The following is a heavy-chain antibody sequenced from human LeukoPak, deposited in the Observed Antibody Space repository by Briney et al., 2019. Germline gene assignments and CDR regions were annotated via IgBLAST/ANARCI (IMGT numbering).Heavy chain of an antibody. CDR3: ARVISSGWYDFDY. CDR1: GASISSYY. J-gene: IGHJ4*02. D-gene: IGHD6-19*01. CDR2: FYASGNT. V-gene: IGHV4-4*07. Sequence: AESLSLTCTVSGASISSYYWSWIRQPAGKGLEWLGHFYASGNTNYNPSLKSRVTMSVDTSKNQFPLKLNSVTAADTAVYYCARVISSGWYDFDYWGQGTLVTVSS.